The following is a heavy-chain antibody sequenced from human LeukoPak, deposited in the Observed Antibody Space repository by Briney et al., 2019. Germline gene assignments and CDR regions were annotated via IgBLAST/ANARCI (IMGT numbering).Heavy chain of an antibody. CDR3: ARVVYAHYYMDV. CDR1: GYTFTGYY. Sequence: ASVKVSCKASGYTFTGYYMHWVRQASGQGLEWMGWINPNSGGTNYAQKFQGRVTMTRDTSISTAYMELSRLRSDDTAVYYCARVVYAHYYMDVWGKGTTVTVSS. D-gene: IGHD2-8*01. V-gene: IGHV1-2*02. J-gene: IGHJ6*03. CDR2: INPNSGGT.